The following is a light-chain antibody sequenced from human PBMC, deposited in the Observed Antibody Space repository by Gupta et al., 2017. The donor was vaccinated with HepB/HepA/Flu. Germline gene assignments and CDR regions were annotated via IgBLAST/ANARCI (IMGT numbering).Light chain of an antibody. CDR2: EDN. Sequence: FMLTQPHSVSESPGQTVTISCTGSSGSIASNYVQWYQQRPGSAPTTVIYEDNQRHSGVPDRFSGSIDSSSNAASLTISGLKKEDEADYYCQSYDSSNFWVFGGGTKLTVL. J-gene: IGLJ3*02. CDR1: SGSIASNY. CDR3: QSYDSSNFWV. V-gene: IGLV6-57*02.